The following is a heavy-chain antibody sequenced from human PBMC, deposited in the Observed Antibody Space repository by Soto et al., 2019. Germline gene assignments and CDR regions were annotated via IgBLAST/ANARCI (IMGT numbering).Heavy chain of an antibody. CDR1: GGSISSSSYY. CDR3: RSLYPVDY. Sequence: PSETLSLTCTVSGGSISSSSYYWGWIRQPPGKGLEWIGSIYYSGSTYYNPSLKSRVTISVDTSKNQFSLKLSSVTAADTAVYYCRSLYPVDYWGQGTLVTVSS. CDR2: IYYSGST. J-gene: IGHJ4*02. V-gene: IGHV4-39*01. D-gene: IGHD2-8*01.